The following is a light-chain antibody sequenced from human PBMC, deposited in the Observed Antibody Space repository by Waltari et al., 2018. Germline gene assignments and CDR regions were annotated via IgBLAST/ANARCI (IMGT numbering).Light chain of an antibody. V-gene: IGKV4-1*01. CDR2: WAS. CDR3: QHYYNNPRS. CDR1: QSLLRDFNNKHA. Sequence: DIVLTQSPDSMSVYLGERTTINGKSSQSLLRDFNNKHALAWFQQKPGHPPKALIYWASTRESGVPDRFSGSGSGTDFTLTINGLQAEDVAVYYCQHYYNNPRSFGGGTKVEIK. J-gene: IGKJ4*01.